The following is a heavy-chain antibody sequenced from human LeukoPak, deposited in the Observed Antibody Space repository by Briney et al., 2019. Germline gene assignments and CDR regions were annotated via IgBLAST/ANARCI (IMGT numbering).Heavy chain of an antibody. V-gene: IGHV3-23*01. D-gene: IGHD1-26*01. CDR2: ISGSGGST. CDR1: GFTFSSYA. J-gene: IGHJ4*02. Sequence: GGSLRLSCAASGFTFSSYAMSWVRQAPGKGLEWVSIISGSGGSTDYADSVKGRFTISRDNAKNSVYLEMNSLRAEDTAVYYCARVSSSMGGATDFWGLGTLVTVSS. CDR3: ARVSSSMGGATDF.